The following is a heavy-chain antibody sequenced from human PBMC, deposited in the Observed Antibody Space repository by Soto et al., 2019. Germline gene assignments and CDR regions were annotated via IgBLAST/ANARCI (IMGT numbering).Heavy chain of an antibody. V-gene: IGHV1-69*13. CDR2: IIPIFGTA. J-gene: IGHJ4*02. CDR3: ARGVEVGPYRAAVPAALGDDY. CDR1: GGTFSSYA. D-gene: IGHD2-2*01. Sequence: SVKVSCKASGGTFSSYAISWVRQAPGQGLEWMGGIIPIFGTANYAQKFQGRVTITADESTSTAYMELSSLRSEDTAVYYCARGVEVGPYRAAVPAALGDDYWGQGTLVTVSS.